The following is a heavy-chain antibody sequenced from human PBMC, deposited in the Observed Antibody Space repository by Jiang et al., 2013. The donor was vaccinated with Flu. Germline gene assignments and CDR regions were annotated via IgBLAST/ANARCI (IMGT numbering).Heavy chain of an antibody. V-gene: IGHV3-21*01. Sequence: ASGFIFSSYGMNWVRQAPGKGLEWVSFISATSSYIYYADSVEGRFTVSRDNTRQSLHLQMNGLRAEDTAVYFCARDLAPMVTYGMDVWGQGTTVTVSS. CDR1: GFIFSSYG. J-gene: IGHJ6*02. CDR2: ISATSSYI. CDR3: ARDLAPMVTYGMDV. D-gene: IGHD3-10*01.